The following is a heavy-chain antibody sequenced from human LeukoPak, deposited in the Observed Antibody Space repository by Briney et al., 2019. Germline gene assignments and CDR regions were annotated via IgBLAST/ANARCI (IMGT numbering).Heavy chain of an antibody. CDR3: ARAEGRARLTY. J-gene: IGHJ4*02. Sequence: PGGSLRLSCAPSGFTFRDYWMSWVRQAPGKGLEWVANIKQDGNEIYYVDSVKGRFTISRDNAKNSLYLQMNSLRAEDTAVYYCARAEGRARLTYWGQGTLVTVSS. CDR2: IKQDGNEI. V-gene: IGHV3-7*01. D-gene: IGHD1-26*01. CDR1: GFTFRDYW.